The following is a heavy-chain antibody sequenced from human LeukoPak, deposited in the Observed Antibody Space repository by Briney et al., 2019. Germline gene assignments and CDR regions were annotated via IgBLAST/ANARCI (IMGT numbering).Heavy chain of an antibody. V-gene: IGHV3-30-3*01. D-gene: IGHD5-18*01. CDR1: GFTFSSYA. CDR2: ISYDGSNK. J-gene: IGHJ4*02. CDR3: ARGAWIQLWLPPTD. Sequence: GGSLRLSCAASGFTFSSYAKHWVRQAPGKGLEWVAVISYDGSNKYYADSVKGRFTISRDNSKNTLYLQMNSLRAEDTAVYYCARGAWIQLWLPPTDWGQGTLVTVSS.